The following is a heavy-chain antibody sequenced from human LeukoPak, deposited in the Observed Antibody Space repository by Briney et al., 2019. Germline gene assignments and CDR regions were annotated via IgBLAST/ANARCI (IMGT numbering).Heavy chain of an antibody. J-gene: IGHJ4*02. V-gene: IGHV1-18*01. Sequence: ASVKVSCKASGYTFTSYGISWVRQAPGQGLKWMGWISAYNGNTNYAQKLQGRVTMTTDTSTSTAYMELRSLRSDDTAVYYCARDSYYYDSSGYFPSDYWGQGTLVTVSS. CDR1: GYTFTSYG. CDR2: ISAYNGNT. CDR3: ARDSYYYDSSGYFPSDY. D-gene: IGHD3-22*01.